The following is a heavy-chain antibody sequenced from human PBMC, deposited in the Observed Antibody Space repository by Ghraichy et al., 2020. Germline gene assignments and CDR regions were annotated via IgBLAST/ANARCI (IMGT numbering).Heavy chain of an antibody. D-gene: IGHD3-10*01. CDR1: GYSLTDLS. Sequence: ASVKVSCKVSGYSLTDLSVQWVRQAPGTGLEWLGGYDPEEGNTVYAQKFQGRITVTEATLTDTAYLDLSSLRPDDTAVYYCAAGPYHTSGFDYWGQGTLVTVSS. V-gene: IGHV1-24*01. CDR3: AAGPYHTSGFDY. J-gene: IGHJ4*02. CDR2: YDPEEGNT.